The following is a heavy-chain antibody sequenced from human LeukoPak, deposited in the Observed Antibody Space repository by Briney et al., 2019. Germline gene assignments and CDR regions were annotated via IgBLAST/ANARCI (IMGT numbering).Heavy chain of an antibody. CDR2: IVASSGST. D-gene: IGHD3-10*01. V-gene: IGHV3-23*01. CDR3: AKDGYGSGSYSQYFDY. CDR1: GFSISNSA. J-gene: IGHJ4*02. Sequence: PGGSLRLSCAASGFSISNSAMSWVRQAPGKGLEWVSLIVASSGSTFYADSVKGRFTISRDSSKNTLYLQMNSLRAEDTAIYCCAKDGYGSGSYSQYFDYWGQGTLVTVSS.